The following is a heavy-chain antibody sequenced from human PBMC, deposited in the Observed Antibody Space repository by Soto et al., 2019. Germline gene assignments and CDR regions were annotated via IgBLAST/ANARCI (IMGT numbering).Heavy chain of an antibody. J-gene: IGHJ4*02. Sequence: QVQLVQSGTDVKKPGASVKVSCKASGYTFTRFGISWVRQAPGQGLEWMGWISTFNGATNYAQKFKDRITMTTDTHASTAYMERRSLRSDDTAVYYCARLYSSGWTLIYSDYWGQGTLVTVSS. CDR3: ARLYSSGWTLIYSDY. CDR2: ISTFNGAT. D-gene: IGHD6-19*01. CDR1: GYTFTRFG. V-gene: IGHV1-18*01.